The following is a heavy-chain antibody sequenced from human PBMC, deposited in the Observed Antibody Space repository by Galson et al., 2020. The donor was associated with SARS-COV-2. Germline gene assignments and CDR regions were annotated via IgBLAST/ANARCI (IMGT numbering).Heavy chain of an antibody. CDR3: ARDGLRYFDLLPDGYYYGMDV. V-gene: IGHV1-18*01. Sequence: ASVKVSCKASGYTFTSYGISWVRQAPGQGLEWMGWISAYNGNTNYAQKLQGRVTMTTDTSTSTAYMELRRLRSDDTAVYYCARDGLRYFDLLPDGYYYGMDVWGQGTTVTVSS. CDR2: ISAYNGNT. J-gene: IGHJ6*02. CDR1: GYTFTSYG. D-gene: IGHD3-9*01.